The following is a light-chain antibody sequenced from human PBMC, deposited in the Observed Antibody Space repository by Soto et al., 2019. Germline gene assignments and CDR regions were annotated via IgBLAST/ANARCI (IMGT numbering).Light chain of an antibody. V-gene: IGLV8-61*01. CDR1: SGSVSINYY. J-gene: IGLJ3*02. CDR2: NTN. CDR3: VLYMGKGISV. Sequence: QTVVTQQPSVSVSPGRTVTLTCGLSSGSVSINYYPSWYQQTPGQAPRTLIYNTNTRSSGVPDRFSGSILGTKAALTITGAQAEDESYYYCVLYMGKGISVFGGGTKLTVL.